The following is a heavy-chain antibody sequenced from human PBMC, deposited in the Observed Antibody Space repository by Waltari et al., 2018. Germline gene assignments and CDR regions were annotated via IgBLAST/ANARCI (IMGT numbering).Heavy chain of an antibody. V-gene: IGHV4-59*08. CDR1: GDSISNYY. CDR3: ARHVPYCTNGVCRPYFYYGLDV. Sequence: QVQLQESGPGLVKPSETLSLTCSVSGDSISNYYWSWIRQPPGKGLEWIGHIFYSGSTSYNPALMSGVDLSVDRSNNRFSLKLSSVTAADTAVYYCARHVPYCTNGVCRPYFYYGLDVWGQGTTVTVSS. J-gene: IGHJ6*02. CDR2: IFYSGST. D-gene: IGHD2-8*01.